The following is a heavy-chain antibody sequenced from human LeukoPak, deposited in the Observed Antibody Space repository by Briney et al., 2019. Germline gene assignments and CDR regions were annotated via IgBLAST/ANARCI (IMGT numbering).Heavy chain of an antibody. V-gene: IGHV3-30*18. CDR1: GFTFSSYG. J-gene: IGHJ4*02. D-gene: IGHD1-1*01. CDR2: ISYDGSNK. Sequence: LSGGSLRLSCAASGFTFSSYGMHWVRQAPGKGLEWVAVISYDGSNKYYADSVKGRFTISRDNSKNTLYLQMNSLRAEDTAVYYCAKDRTGTTATLPSYFDYWGQGTLVTVSS. CDR3: AKDRTGTTATLPSYFDY.